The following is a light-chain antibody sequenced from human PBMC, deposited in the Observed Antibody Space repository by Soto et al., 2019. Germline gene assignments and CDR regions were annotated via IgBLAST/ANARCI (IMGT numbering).Light chain of an antibody. CDR1: SSDVGTHGY. CDR3: TSFARGSTLV. J-gene: IGLJ3*02. V-gene: IGLV2-8*01. Sequence: QSALTQPPSASGSPGQSVTISCTGTSSDVGTHGYVSWYQQHAVKAPKLMIYATSKRPSGVSNRFSGSKSGDTASLTISGLQAEDEADYYCTSFARGSTLVFGGGTKLTVL. CDR2: ATS.